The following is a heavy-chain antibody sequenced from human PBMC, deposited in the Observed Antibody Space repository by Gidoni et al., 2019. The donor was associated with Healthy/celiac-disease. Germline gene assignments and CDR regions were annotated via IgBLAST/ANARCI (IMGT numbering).Heavy chain of an antibody. D-gene: IGHD2-2*01. CDR3: AKDGLLYQLLIVDDY. CDR2: ISGSGGST. Sequence: EVQLLESGGGLVQPGGSLSLSCAASGFTFSSYAMSWVRQAPGKGLEWVSAISGSGGSTYYADSVKGRFTISRDNSKNTLYLQMNSLRAEDTAVYYCAKDGLLYQLLIVDDYWGQGTLVTVSS. V-gene: IGHV3-23*01. J-gene: IGHJ4*02. CDR1: GFTFSSYA.